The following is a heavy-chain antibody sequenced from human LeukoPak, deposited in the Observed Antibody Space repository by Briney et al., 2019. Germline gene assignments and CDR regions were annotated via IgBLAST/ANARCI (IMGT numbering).Heavy chain of an antibody. Sequence: GGSLRLSCAASGFTFSSYSMNWVRQAPGKGLEWVSSISSSSSYIYYADSVKGRFTISRDNAKNSLYLQMNSLRAEDTAVYYCARYCSGGSCLSSGYYYYYMDVWGKGTTVTISS. CDR2: ISSSSSYI. D-gene: IGHD2-15*01. CDR3: ARYCSGGSCLSSGYYYYYMDV. CDR1: GFTFSSYS. J-gene: IGHJ6*03. V-gene: IGHV3-21*06.